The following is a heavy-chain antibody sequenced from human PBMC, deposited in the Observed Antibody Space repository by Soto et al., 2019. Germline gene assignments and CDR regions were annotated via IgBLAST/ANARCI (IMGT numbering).Heavy chain of an antibody. J-gene: IGHJ4*02. Sequence: GGSLRLSCAASGFTFNNAWMNWVRQAPGKGLEWVGRIKSRTDRGTTDFAAPVKGRFTISRDDSKNTVYLQMNSLKTEDTAVYYCTTDDQRGYSGYEPLDYWGQGTLVTVSS. CDR2: IKSRTDRGTT. D-gene: IGHD5-12*01. V-gene: IGHV3-15*07. CDR1: GFTFNNAW. CDR3: TTDDQRGYSGYEPLDY.